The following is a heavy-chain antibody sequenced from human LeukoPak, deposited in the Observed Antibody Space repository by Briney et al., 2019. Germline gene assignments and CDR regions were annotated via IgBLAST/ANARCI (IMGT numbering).Heavy chain of an antibody. CDR1: GFSLSTSGMC. D-gene: IGHD1-26*01. V-gene: IGHV2-70*11. CDR3: ARSMGATYYFDY. CDR2: IDWDDDK. Sequence: SGPALVKPTQTLTLTCTFSGFSLSTSGMCVSWIRQPPGKALEWLARIDWDDDKYYSTSLKTRLTISKDTSKNQVVLTMTNMDPVDTATYYCARSMGATYYFDYLGQGTLVTVSS. J-gene: IGHJ4*02.